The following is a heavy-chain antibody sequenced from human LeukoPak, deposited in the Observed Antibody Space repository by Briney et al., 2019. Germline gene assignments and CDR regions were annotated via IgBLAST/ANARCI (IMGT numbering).Heavy chain of an antibody. Sequence: ASVKVSCKASGYTFITYYLHWVRQAPGQGLEWMGIINPNGGSANYAQKFQGRVTITADESTSTAYMELSSLRSEDTAVYYCARSSNTGYSSGWDKFDYWGQGTLVTVSS. CDR2: INPNGGSA. J-gene: IGHJ4*02. V-gene: IGHV1-46*01. D-gene: IGHD6-19*01. CDR3: ARSSNTGYSSGWDKFDY. CDR1: GYTFITYY.